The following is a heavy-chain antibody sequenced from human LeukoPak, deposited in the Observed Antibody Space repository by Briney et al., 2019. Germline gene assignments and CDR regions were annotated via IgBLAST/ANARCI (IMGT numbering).Heavy chain of an antibody. V-gene: IGHV1-2*02. J-gene: IGHJ6*03. D-gene: IGHD3-10*01. CDR1: GYTFTDYY. Sequence: ASVKVSCKASGYTFTDYYILWVRQAPGQGLEWMGWINPNSGSTNYAQKFQGRVTMTRDTSISTAYMELSRLRSDDTAVYYCARDPITMVRGVMEYYMDVWGRGTTVTISS. CDR2: INPNSGST. CDR3: ARDPITMVRGVMEYYMDV.